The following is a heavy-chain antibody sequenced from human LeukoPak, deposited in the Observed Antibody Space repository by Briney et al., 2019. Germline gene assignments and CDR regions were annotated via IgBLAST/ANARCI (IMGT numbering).Heavy chain of an antibody. V-gene: IGHV4-39*07. CDR2: IYYSGST. J-gene: IGHJ1*01. CDR3: ARGVTGGWYGDFQH. D-gene: IGHD6-19*01. CDR1: GGSISSSSYY. Sequence: SETLSLTCTVSGGSISSSSYYWGWIRQPPGKGLEWIGSIYYSGSTYYNPSLKSRVTISVDTSKNQFSLKLSSVTAADTAVYYCARGVTGGWYGDFQHWGQGTLVTVSS.